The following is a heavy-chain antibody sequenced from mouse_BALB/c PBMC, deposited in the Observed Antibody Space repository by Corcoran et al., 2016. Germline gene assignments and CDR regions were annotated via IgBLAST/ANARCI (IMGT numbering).Heavy chain of an antibody. CDR2: ILPGSGST. Sequence: QLQLQQSGAELMKPGASVKISCKATGYTFISYWIELVKQRPGHGLEWIGEILPGSGSTNYNEKFKGKATFTADTSSHTAYMQLSSLTSEDPAVSYWGGNFGSSYDWYCDVWGAGTTVTVS. V-gene: IGHV1-9*01. D-gene: IGHD1-1*01. CDR1: GYTFISYW. CDR3: GGNFGSSYDWYCDV. J-gene: IGHJ1*01.